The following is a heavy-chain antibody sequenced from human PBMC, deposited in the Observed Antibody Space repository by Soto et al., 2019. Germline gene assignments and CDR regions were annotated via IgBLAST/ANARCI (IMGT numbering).Heavy chain of an antibody. CDR1: GCSMRHYY. J-gene: IGHJ4*02. CDR2: VYHSGST. D-gene: IGHD6-6*01. CDR3: TSSYSTSSSPDY. V-gene: IGHV4-59*01. Sequence: PSEILSLTCSISGCSMRHYYWNWIRQPPGRGLEWIGYVYHSGSTNYNPSLKSRVSMSVDVSRNHFSLTLHSVTAADTAVYFCTSSYSTSSSPDYWGQGTLVTVSS.